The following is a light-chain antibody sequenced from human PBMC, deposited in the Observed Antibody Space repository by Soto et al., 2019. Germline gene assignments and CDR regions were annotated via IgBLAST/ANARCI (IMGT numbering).Light chain of an antibody. J-gene: IGLJ3*02. Sequence: QSVLTQPASVSGSPGQSITISCSGTSSDVGRYNYVSWYQQHPGKVPKLIIYEVSLRPSRVSNRFSGSKSGNTASLTISGLQAEDEADYYCTSYTASSTVVFGGGTKLTVL. CDR1: SSDVGRYNY. V-gene: IGLV2-14*01. CDR3: TSYTASSTVV. CDR2: EVS.